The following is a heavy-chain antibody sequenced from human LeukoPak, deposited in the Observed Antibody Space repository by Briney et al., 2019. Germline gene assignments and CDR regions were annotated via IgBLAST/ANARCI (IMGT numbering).Heavy chain of an antibody. J-gene: IGHJ6*02. CDR1: GFTFSSYL. CDR3: ARDSERGYYYDGMDV. Sequence: GGSLRLSCAASGFTFSSYLMNWVRQAPGKGLEWVANINQDGSEKYYVDSVKGRFTISRDNAKNSLYLQMNSLRDEDTSVYYCARDSERGYYYDGMDVWGQGTTVTVSS. V-gene: IGHV3-7*01. D-gene: IGHD1-26*01. CDR2: INQDGSEK.